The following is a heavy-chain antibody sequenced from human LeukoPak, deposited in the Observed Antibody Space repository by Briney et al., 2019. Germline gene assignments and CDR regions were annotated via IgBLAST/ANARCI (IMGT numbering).Heavy chain of an antibody. CDR2: ISWNSGNI. CDR1: GFTFYDYA. Sequence: SGGSLRLSCAASGFTFYDYAMHWVRQAPGKGLEWVSGISWNSGNIGYADSVKGRFTISKDNAKNSLYLQMNSLRPEDTALYYCAKDWGGSGSYYGGPVDYWGQGTLVTVSS. J-gene: IGHJ4*02. D-gene: IGHD3-10*01. V-gene: IGHV3-9*01. CDR3: AKDWGGSGSYYGGPVDY.